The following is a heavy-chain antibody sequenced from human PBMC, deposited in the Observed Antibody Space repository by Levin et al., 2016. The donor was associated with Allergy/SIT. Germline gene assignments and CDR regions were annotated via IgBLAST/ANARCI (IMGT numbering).Heavy chain of an antibody. J-gene: IGHJ5*02. D-gene: IGHD1-26*01. CDR2: ISTYNGNT. Sequence: WVRQAPGQGLEWMGWISTYNGNTNYAQKLQGRVTMTTDTSTSTAYMELRSLRSDDTAVYYCARDHSGRYGWFDPWGQGTLVTVSS. V-gene: IGHV1-18*01. CDR3: ARDHSGRYGWFDP.